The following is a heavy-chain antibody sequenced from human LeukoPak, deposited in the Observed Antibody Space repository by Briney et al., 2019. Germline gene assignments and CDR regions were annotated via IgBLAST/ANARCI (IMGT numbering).Heavy chain of an antibody. Sequence: DPSETLSLTCAVYGGSFSGYYWSWIRQPPGKGLEWTGEINHSGSTNYNPSLKSRVTISVDTSKNQFSLKLSSVTAADTAVYYCAGMTTVVTPGVFDYWGQGTLVTVSS. CDR3: AGMTTVVTPGVFDY. CDR1: GGSFSGYY. V-gene: IGHV4-34*01. D-gene: IGHD4-23*01. J-gene: IGHJ4*02. CDR2: INHSGST.